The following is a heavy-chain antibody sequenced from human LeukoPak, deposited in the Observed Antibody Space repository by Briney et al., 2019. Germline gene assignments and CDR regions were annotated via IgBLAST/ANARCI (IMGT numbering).Heavy chain of an antibody. V-gene: IGHV1-18*01. CDR2: IGAYSGNS. CDR3: ARDSSAFYGSEYFQH. CDR1: NYTFSNYG. Sequence: GASVKVSCKTSNYTFSNYGITWVRQAPGQGPEWMGWIGAYSGNSEFAQKFQGRVTMTTDASSGTAYMELTNLTPDDTAVYFCARDSSAFYGSEYFQHWGQGTLVTVSS. J-gene: IGHJ1*01. D-gene: IGHD2/OR15-2a*01.